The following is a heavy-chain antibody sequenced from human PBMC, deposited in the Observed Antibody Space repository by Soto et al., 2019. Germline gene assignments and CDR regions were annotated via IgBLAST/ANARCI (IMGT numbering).Heavy chain of an antibody. CDR1: GGSISSYY. Sequence: QVQLQESGPGLVKPSETLSLTCTVSGGSISSYYWSWIRQPPGKGLEWIGYIYYRGSTKYNPSLSSLVTISVVTSKNQFSLKLSSVTAADTAVYYCERSLAVARNAFDYWGQGTLVTVSS. V-gene: IGHV4-59*01. CDR3: ERSLAVARNAFDY. CDR2: IYYRGST. D-gene: IGHD6-19*01. J-gene: IGHJ4*02.